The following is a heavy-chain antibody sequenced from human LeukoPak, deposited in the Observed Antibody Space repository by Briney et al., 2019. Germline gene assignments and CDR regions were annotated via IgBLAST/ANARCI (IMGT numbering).Heavy chain of an antibody. CDR3: ARATPWLLPGY. CDR1: GGSISSYY. J-gene: IGHJ4*02. CDR2: IYDTGNT. V-gene: IGHV4-59*01. D-gene: IGHD3-22*01. Sequence: PPETLSLTCTVSGGSISSYYWSWVRQPPGKGLEWIGHIYDTGNTNYNPSLESRVTISVDTSKNQFSLRLTSVTAADTAVYFCARATPWLLPGYWGQGTLVTVSS.